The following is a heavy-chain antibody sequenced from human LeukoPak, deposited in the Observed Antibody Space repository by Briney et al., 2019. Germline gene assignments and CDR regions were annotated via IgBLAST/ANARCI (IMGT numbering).Heavy chain of an antibody. V-gene: IGHV4-4*02. J-gene: IGHJ3*02. D-gene: IGHD1-26*01. CDR1: GGSISSSNW. Sequence: SETLSLTCAVSGGSISSSNWWSWVRQPPGKGLEWIGEIYHSGSTNYNPSLKSRVTISVDKSKNQFSLKLSSVTAADTAVYYCARPGSYHRGGAFDIWGQGTMVTVSS. CDR2: IYHSGST. CDR3: ARPGSYHRGGAFDI.